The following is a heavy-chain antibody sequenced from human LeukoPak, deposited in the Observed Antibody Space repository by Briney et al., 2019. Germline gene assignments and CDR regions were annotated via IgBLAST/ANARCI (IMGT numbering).Heavy chain of an antibody. V-gene: IGHV3-21*01. J-gene: IGHJ4*02. CDR2: ISVRSNYI. CDR1: GITFSSYA. Sequence: GGSLRLSCAASGITFSSYAMNWVRQAPGKGLEWVSSISVRSNYIYYADSVRGRFSISRDDARDSLYLQMNSLRAEDTAVYYCVRLRRNSDTSGYYYYYDYWGQGTLVTVSS. CDR3: VRLRRNSDTSGYYYYYDY. D-gene: IGHD3-22*01.